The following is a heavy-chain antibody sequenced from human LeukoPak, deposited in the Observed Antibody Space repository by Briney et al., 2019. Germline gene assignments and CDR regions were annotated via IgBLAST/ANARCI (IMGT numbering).Heavy chain of an antibody. CDR3: ARRRGYSYGRNWSDP. CDR1: GYTFTSYD. J-gene: IGHJ5*02. V-gene: IGHV1-8*01. Sequence: ASVKVSCKASGYTFTSYDINWVRQATGQGLEWMGWMNPNSGNTGYAQRFQGRVTMTRNTSISTAYMELSSLRSEDTAVYYCARRRGYSYGRNWSDPWGQGTLVTVSS. D-gene: IGHD5-18*01. CDR2: MNPNSGNT.